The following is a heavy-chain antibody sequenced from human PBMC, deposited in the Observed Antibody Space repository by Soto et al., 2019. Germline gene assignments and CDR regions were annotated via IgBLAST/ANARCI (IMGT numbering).Heavy chain of an antibody. CDR1: GGSISSSSYY. J-gene: IGHJ5*02. Sequence: TLSLTCTVSGGSISSSSYYWGWIRQPPGKGLEWIGSIYYSGSTYYNPSLKSRVTISVDTSKNQFSLKLSSVTAADTAVYYCARHQSHSSSYVDPWGQGTLDTVSS. CDR2: IYYSGST. CDR3: ARHQSHSSSYVDP. D-gene: IGHD6-13*01. V-gene: IGHV4-39*01.